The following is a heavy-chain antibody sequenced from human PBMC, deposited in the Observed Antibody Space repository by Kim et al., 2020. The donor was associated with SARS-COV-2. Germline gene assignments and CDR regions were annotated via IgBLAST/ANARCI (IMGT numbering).Heavy chain of an antibody. CDR1: GGSISSYY. Sequence: SETLSLTCTVSGGSISSYYWSWIRQPAGKGLEWIGRIYTSGSTNYNPSLKSRVTMSVDTSKNQFSLKLSSVTAADTAVYYCAKDPGPGDYPPNWFDPWGQGTLVTVSS. J-gene: IGHJ5*02. V-gene: IGHV4-4*07. CDR2: IYTSGST. D-gene: IGHD4-17*01. CDR3: AKDPGPGDYPPNWFDP.